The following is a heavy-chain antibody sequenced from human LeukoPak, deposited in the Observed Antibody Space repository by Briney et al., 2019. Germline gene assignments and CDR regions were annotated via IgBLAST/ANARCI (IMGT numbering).Heavy chain of an antibody. J-gene: IGHJ4*02. D-gene: IGHD2-15*01. V-gene: IGHV5-51*01. CDR3: ARRHCRGGSCYSGFDY. Sequence: GESLKISCQGSGYSFSNYWIGWVRQMPGKGLEWMGIIYPGDSDTRYSPSFQGQVTISADKSISTAYLQRSTLKASHPAMYYCARRHCRGGSCYSGFDYWGQGTLVTVSS. CDR2: IYPGDSDT. CDR1: GYSFSNYW.